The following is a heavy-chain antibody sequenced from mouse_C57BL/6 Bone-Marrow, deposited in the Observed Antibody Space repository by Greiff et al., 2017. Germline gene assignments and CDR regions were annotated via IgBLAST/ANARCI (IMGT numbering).Heavy chain of an antibody. CDR3: ARRGFRY. V-gene: IGHV1-54*01. CDR1: GYAFTNYL. CDR2: INPGSGGT. Sequence: QVQLQQSGAELVRTGTSVKVSCKASGYAFTNYLIEWVKQRPGQGLEWIGVINPGSGGTNYNEKFKGKATLTADKSSSTAYMQLSSLTSEASAVYFCARRGFRYWGQGTLVTVSA. J-gene: IGHJ3*01.